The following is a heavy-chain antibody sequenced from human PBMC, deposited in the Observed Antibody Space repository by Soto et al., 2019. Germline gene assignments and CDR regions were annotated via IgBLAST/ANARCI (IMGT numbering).Heavy chain of an antibody. CDR1: GYVFTGFY. V-gene: IGHV1-2*02. J-gene: IGHJ5*02. CDR2: IFPNSGAK. CDR3: ARGRSLKWNWFDR. Sequence: GASVKVSCKASGYVFTGFYLHWVRQAPGQGLEWMGWIFPNSGAKNYAQKFQGGVTLTRDTSLSTGYMDLTRLTSDDTAVYYCARGRSLKWNWFDRWGQGTLVTVSS. D-gene: IGHD2-15*01.